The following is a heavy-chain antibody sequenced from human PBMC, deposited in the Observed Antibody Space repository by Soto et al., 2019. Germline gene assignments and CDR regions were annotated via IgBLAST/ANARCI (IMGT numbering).Heavy chain of an antibody. Sequence: EVQLVESGGGLVQPGGSLRLSCAASEFTFSGRSVHWVRQAPGKGLVWVSGIDKGGTDSTYADSVKCRFTSSRDNAKNTVYLPMNNLRVEDTAVYYCARGWFGPDVWGKGTTVTVSS. J-gene: IGHJ6*03. CDR3: ARGWFGPDV. V-gene: IGHV3-74*01. CDR1: EFTFSGRS. D-gene: IGHD3-10*01. CDR2: IDKGGTDS.